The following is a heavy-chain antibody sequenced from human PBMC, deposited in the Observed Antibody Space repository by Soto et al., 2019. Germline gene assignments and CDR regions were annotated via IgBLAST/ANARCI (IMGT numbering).Heavy chain of an antibody. CDR3: ARDKENSTAFGDAFDI. Sequence: LSLTCTVSGGSISSGDYYWSWIRQPPGKGLEWIGYIYYSGSTYYNLSLKSRVTISVDTSKNQFSLKLSSVTAADTAVYYCARDKENSTAFGDAFDIWGQGTMVTVSS. CDR1: GGSISSGDYY. J-gene: IGHJ3*02. D-gene: IGHD2-2*01. V-gene: IGHV4-30-4*01. CDR2: IYYSGST.